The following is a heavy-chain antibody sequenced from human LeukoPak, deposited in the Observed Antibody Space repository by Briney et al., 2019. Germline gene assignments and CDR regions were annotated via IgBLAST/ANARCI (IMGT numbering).Heavy chain of an antibody. CDR1: GYTFPSFD. CDR3: ARGRPDTSVPRTYYMDV. Sequence: ASVKVSCKASGYTFPSFDIFWVRQATGQGLEWMGWMSPNSGNTGSAQKFQGRVTFTRDTSISTSFMELSSLRSEDTAIYYCARGRPDTSVPRTYYMDVWGKGTTVTVSS. D-gene: IGHD5-18*01. J-gene: IGHJ6*03. CDR2: MSPNSGNT. V-gene: IGHV1-8*01.